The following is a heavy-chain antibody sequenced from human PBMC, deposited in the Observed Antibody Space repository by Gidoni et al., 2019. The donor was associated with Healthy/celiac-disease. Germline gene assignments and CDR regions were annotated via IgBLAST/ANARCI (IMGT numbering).Heavy chain of an antibody. CDR3: ARVLRRYYYDSSGYYRPFDY. D-gene: IGHD3-22*01. Sequence: QVQLQQWGAGLLKPSETLSLTCAVYGGSFSGYYWSWIRQPPGKGLEWIGEINHSGSTNYNPSLKSRVTISVDTSKNQFSLKLSSVTAADTAVYYCARVLRRYYYDSSGYYRPFDYWGQGTLVTVSS. V-gene: IGHV4-34*01. CDR2: INHSGST. J-gene: IGHJ4*02. CDR1: GGSFSGYY.